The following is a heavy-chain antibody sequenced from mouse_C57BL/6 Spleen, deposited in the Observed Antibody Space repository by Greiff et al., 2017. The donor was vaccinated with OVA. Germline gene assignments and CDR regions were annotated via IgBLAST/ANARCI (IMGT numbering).Heavy chain of an antibody. D-gene: IGHD2-10*01. V-gene: IGHV1-69*01. CDR3: AISGGLLSHYYAMDY. CDR2: IDPSDSYT. Sequence: QVQLQQPGAELVMPGASVKLSCKASGYTFTSYWMHWVKQRPGQGLEWIGEIDPSDSYTNYNQKFKGKSTLTVDKSSSTAYMQLSSLTSEDSAVYYCAISGGLLSHYYAMDYWGQGTSVTVSS. CDR1: GYTFTSYW. J-gene: IGHJ4*01.